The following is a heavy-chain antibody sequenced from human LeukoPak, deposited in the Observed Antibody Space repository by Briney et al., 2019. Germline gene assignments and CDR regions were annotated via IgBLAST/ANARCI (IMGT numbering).Heavy chain of an antibody. CDR1: GGSFSGYY. CDR3: ARDRYYYDSSARYFDY. CDR2: INHSGST. J-gene: IGHJ4*02. Sequence: SETLSLTCAVYGGSFSGYYWSWIRQPPGKGLEWIGEINHSGSTNYNPSLKSRVTISVDTSKNQFSLKLSSVTAADTAVYYCARDRYYYDSSARYFDYWGQGTLVTVSS. D-gene: IGHD3-22*01. V-gene: IGHV4-34*01.